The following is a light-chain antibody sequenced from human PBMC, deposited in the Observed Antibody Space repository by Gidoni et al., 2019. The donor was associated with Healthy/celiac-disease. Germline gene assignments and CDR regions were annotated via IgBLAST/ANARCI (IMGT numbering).Light chain of an antibody. CDR3: QQSYSTPIT. CDR2: AAS. J-gene: IGKJ3*01. Sequence: DIQLTQSPSSLSASVGDSVTITCRASQRISSYLNWYQQKPGKAPKLLIYAASSLQSGVPSRFSGSGSGTDFTLTISSLEPEDFATYYCQQSYSTPITFGPGTKVDIK. CDR1: QRISSY. V-gene: IGKV1-39*01.